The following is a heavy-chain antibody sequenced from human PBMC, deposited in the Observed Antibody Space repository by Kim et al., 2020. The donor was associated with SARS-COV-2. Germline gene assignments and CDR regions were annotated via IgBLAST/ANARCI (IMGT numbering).Heavy chain of an antibody. V-gene: IGHV1-3*01. J-gene: IGHJ6*02. D-gene: IGHD1-1*01. Sequence: FQGRVTITRDTSASTAYMELSSLRSEDTAVYYCASNWNDPFYYYYGMDVWGQGTTVTVSS. CDR3: ASNWNDPFYYYYGMDV.